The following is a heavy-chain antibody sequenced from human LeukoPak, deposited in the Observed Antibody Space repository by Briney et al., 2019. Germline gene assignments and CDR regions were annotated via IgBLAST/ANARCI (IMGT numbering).Heavy chain of an antibody. CDR2: ISGGGGST. D-gene: IGHD3-10*01. J-gene: IGHJ4*02. V-gene: IGHV3-23*01. CDR1: GFIFSSYA. CDR3: ARAKVRGVIIKSSDY. Sequence: GGSLRLSCAASGFIFSSYAMSWVRQAPGKGLEWVSAISGGGGSTYYTHSVKGRFTISRDNSKNTLYLQINSLRAEDTAVYYCARAKVRGVIIKSSDYWGQGTLVTVSS.